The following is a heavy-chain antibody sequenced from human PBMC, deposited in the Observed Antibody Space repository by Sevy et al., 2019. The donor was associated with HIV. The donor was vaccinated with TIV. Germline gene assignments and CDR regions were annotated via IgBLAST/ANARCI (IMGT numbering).Heavy chain of an antibody. V-gene: IGHV3-23*01. CDR3: ARNRLPWFGDFLNWFDP. CDR1: GFTFSNFA. J-gene: IGHJ5*02. CDR2: ISGTGDIT. D-gene: IGHD3-10*01. Sequence: GGSLRLSCAASGFTFSNFAMSWVRQAPGKGLEWVSAISGTGDITYYADSVKGRFTISRDNSKNTLYLQMNSLGVRDTAIYYCARNRLPWFGDFLNWFDPWGQGTLVTVSS.